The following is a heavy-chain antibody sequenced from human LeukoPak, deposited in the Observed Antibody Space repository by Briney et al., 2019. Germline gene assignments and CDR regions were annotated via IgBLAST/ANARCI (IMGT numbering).Heavy chain of an antibody. CDR2: IYTSGHT. CDR1: GFTFSSYS. J-gene: IGHJ6*03. V-gene: IGHV3-53*01. D-gene: IGHD3-16*01. Sequence: GGSLSLSCAASGFTFSSYSMNWVRQAPGKGPEWVSAIYTSGHTVYTDSVKGRFIISKDNSNNTLFLQMNSLRAADTAIYYCARPGFWDAYSYYYMDLWGKGTTVTVSS. CDR3: ARPGFWDAYSYYYMDL.